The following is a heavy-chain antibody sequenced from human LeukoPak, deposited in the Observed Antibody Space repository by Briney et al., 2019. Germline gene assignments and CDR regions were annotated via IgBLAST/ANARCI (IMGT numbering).Heavy chain of an antibody. J-gene: IGHJ4*02. CDR3: ARRDSSGYYAY. Sequence: KTSETLSLTCTVSGGSISSYYWSWIRQPPGKGLEWIGYMYYSGSTNYNPSLKSRVTISLDTSKNQFSLKLSSVTAADTAVYYCARRDSSGYYAYWGQGTLVTVSS. D-gene: IGHD3-22*01. CDR1: GGSISSYY. CDR2: MYYSGST. V-gene: IGHV4-59*08.